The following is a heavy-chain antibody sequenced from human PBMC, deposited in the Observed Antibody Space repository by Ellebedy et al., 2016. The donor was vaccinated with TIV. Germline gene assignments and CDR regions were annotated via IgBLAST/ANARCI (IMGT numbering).Heavy chain of an antibody. CDR1: GFNFRSYW. CDR3: SRRASYGDYAVQVNPWFDP. Sequence: PGGSLRLSCAASGFNFRSYWMTWVRQAPGKGLEWVAKIRQEGDEIYYVESVKGRFTISRDNAKNSLFLQMNSLRVEDTAVYYCSRRASYGDYAVQVNPWFDPWGQGTLGNVSS. D-gene: IGHD4-17*01. V-gene: IGHV3-7*01. J-gene: IGHJ5*02. CDR2: IRQEGDEI.